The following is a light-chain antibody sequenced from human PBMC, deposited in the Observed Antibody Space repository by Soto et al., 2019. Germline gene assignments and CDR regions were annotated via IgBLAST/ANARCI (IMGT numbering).Light chain of an antibody. V-gene: IGKV3-15*01. CDR2: GVS. CDR3: QQYNNWPQT. Sequence: EIVMTQSPATLSVSPGERATLSCRASQGVGSSLAWYQQRPAQAPRLLIYGVSTRATGIPARFSGSGSGTEFTLTISSLQSEDFAVYYCQQYNNWPQTFGRGTKVEIK. CDR1: QGVGSS. J-gene: IGKJ1*01.